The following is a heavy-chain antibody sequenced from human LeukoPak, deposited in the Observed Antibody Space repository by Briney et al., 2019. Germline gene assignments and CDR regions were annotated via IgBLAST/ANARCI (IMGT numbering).Heavy chain of an antibody. D-gene: IGHD3-10*01. CDR1: GSSFTNKW. V-gene: IGHV5-51*01. Sequence: PGESLKLSCKGSGSSFTNKWIGWVRQMPGKGLEWMGIIYPGGSDTRYSPSFQGQVTFSADKFISTHYLQWSSLKASDTAVYYCARQGQSLGGMDVWGQAGDVSVSS. CDR2: IYPGGSDT. CDR3: ARQGQSLGGMDV. J-gene: IGHJ6*02.